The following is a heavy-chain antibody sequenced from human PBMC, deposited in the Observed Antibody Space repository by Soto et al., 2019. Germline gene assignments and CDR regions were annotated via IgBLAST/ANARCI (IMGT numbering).Heavy chain of an antibody. CDR1: GGSISSSSYY. CDR3: ARHGEMAMGAFDI. D-gene: IGHD5-18*01. CDR2: IYYSGST. J-gene: IGHJ3*02. Sequence: SETLSLTCTVSGGSISSSSYYWGWIRQPPGKGLEWIGSIYYSGSTYYNPSLKSRVTISVDTSKNQFSLKLSSVTAADTAVYYCARHGEMAMGAFDIWGQGTTVTVSS. V-gene: IGHV4-39*01.